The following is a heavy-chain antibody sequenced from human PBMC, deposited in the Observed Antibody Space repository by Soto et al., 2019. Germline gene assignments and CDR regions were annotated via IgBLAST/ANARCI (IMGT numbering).Heavy chain of an antibody. D-gene: IGHD6-13*01. CDR2: IIPIFGTA. J-gene: IGHJ6*02. CDR3: ARVSEQPRDYYYGMDV. CDR1: GGTFSSYA. Sequence: QVQLVQSGAEVKKPGSSVKVSCKASGGTFSSYAISWVRQAPGQGLEWMEGIIPIFGTANYAQKFQGRVTITADESTSTAYMELSSLRSEDTAVYYCARVSEQPRDYYYGMDVWGQGTTVTVSS. V-gene: IGHV1-69*12.